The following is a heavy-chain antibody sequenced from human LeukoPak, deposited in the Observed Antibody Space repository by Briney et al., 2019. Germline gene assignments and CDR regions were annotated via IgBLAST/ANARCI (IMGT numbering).Heavy chain of an antibody. Sequence: GSSVKVFCKASGGTFSSYAISWVRQPPGQGLEWMGGIIPIFGTANYAQKFQGRVTITTDESTSTAYMELSSLRSEDTAVYYCARGCSSTSCHLDVWGKGTTVTVSS. V-gene: IGHV1-69*05. CDR2: IIPIFGTA. CDR3: ARGCSSTSCHLDV. J-gene: IGHJ6*04. D-gene: IGHD2-2*01. CDR1: GGTFSSYA.